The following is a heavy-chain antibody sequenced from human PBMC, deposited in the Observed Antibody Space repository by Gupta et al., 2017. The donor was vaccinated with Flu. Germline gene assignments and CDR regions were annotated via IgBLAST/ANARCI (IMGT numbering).Heavy chain of an antibody. CDR1: GGTFSSYT. D-gene: IGHD2-15*01. V-gene: IGHV1-69*08. Sequence: QVQLVQSGAEVKKPGSSVKVSCKASGGTFSSYTNSWVRQAPGQGLEWMGRIIPIIGIANYAQKFQGRVTITADRSTSTAYVEMRSMRSEDTAVYYGARDLIVYGMDVWVQGPTVTVSS. CDR2: IIPIIGIA. CDR3: ARDLIVYGMDV. J-gene: IGHJ6*02.